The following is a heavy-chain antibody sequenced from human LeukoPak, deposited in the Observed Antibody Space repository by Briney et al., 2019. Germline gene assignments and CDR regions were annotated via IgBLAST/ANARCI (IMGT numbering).Heavy chain of an antibody. V-gene: IGHV3-49*04. D-gene: IGHD5-18*01. J-gene: IGHJ4*02. CDR2: IRSKAYGGTT. CDR1: GFTFGDYA. CDR3: TRDRGYSYGPNYFDY. Sequence: QAGGSLRLSCTASGFTFGDYAMSWVRQAPGKGLEWVGFIRSKAYGGTTEYAASVKGRFTNSRDDSKSIAYLQMNSLKTEDTAVYYCTRDRGYSYGPNYFDYWGQGTLVTVSS.